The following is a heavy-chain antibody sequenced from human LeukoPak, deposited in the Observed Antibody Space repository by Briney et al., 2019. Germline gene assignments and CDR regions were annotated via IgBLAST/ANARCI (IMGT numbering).Heavy chain of an antibody. CDR3: TSAGRVSGYPYYFDY. J-gene: IGHJ4*02. Sequence: SLRLSRTASGFTFGEYAMTGVRDAPGKGLERVGFIRSKAYGGKTEYAASVKGRFTISRDDSESIAYLQMNNLKTEDTAVYYCTSAGRVSGYPYYFDYWGQGTLVTVSS. CDR2: IRSKAYGGKT. CDR1: GFTFGEYA. D-gene: IGHD3-22*01. V-gene: IGHV3-49*04.